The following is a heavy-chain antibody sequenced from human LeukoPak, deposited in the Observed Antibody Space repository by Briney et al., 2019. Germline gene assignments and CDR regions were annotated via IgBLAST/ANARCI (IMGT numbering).Heavy chain of an antibody. Sequence: TSGESLKISCKDSGYSFTNYWIGWVRQIPGKGLEWMGIVYPRDSDTRYSPSFQGQVTISADKSISTAYLQWGSLRASDTAMYYCARLSSGGSCSTISCYALRYWGQGTLVTVSS. D-gene: IGHD2-2*01. V-gene: IGHV5-51*01. CDR1: GYSFTNYW. J-gene: IGHJ4*02. CDR3: ARLSSGGSCSTISCYALRY. CDR2: VYPRDSDT.